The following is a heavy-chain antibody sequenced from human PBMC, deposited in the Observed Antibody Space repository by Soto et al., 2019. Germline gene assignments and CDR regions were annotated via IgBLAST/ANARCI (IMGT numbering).Heavy chain of an antibody. V-gene: IGHV3-23*01. CDR2: ISGSGGST. J-gene: IGHJ6*02. CDR3: AKDRGGYQWLVQSPHRTHGLDV. Sequence: EVQLLESGGGLVQPGGSLRLSCAASGFVFDNYDMTWVRQAPGKGLEWVSTISGSGGSTYYTASVKGRFTISRDNSKNTLYLQMNTLRAEDTAAYYCAKDRGGYQWLVQSPHRTHGLDVWGQGTTVTVSS. D-gene: IGHD6-19*01. CDR1: GFVFDNYD.